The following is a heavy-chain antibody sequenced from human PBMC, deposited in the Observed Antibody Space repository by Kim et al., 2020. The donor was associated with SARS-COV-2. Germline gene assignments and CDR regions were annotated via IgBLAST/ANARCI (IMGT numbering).Heavy chain of an antibody. J-gene: IGHJ6*02. D-gene: IGHD6-19*01. CDR3: ARAPYSSGWYVIPGNYYSGMDV. V-gene: IGHV3-74*01. Sequence: GGSLRLSCAASGFTFSSYWMHWVRQAPGKGLVWVSRINSDGSSTSYADSVKGRFTISRDNAKNTLYLQMNSLRAEDTGVYYCARAPYSSGWYVIPGNYYSGMDVWGRGTAVTVSS. CDR2: INSDGSST. CDR1: GFTFSSYW.